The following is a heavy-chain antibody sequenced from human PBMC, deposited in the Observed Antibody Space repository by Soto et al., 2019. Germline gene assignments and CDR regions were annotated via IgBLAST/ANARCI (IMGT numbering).Heavy chain of an antibody. J-gene: IGHJ2*01. Sequence: EVQLLESGGGLVQPGGSLRLSCAASGFTFSSYAMNWVRQAPGKGLEWVSVISGSGGSTYYSDYVKGRFTISRDNSKNTLYLQMNSLRAEDTAVYYCAKRTTGWYFDLWGRGTLVTVSS. CDR2: ISGSGGST. V-gene: IGHV3-23*01. CDR1: GFTFSSYA. CDR3: AKRTTGWYFDL.